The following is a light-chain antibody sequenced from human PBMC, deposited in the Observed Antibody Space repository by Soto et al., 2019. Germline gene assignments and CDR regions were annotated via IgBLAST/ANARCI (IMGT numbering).Light chain of an antibody. CDR2: DAS. Sequence: AIQLTQSPSSLSASVGDRVTITCRASQGISSALAWYQQKPGKAPKLLIYDASSLESGVPSRFSGSGSGTDFTLTISSLQPEDFATYYCQQFNSYPQGYIFGQGTKLEIK. CDR3: QQFNSYPQGYI. CDR1: QGISSA. J-gene: IGKJ2*01. V-gene: IGKV1-13*02.